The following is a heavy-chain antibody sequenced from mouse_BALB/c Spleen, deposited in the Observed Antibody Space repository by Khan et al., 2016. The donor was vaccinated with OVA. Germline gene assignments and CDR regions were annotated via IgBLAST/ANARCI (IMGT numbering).Heavy chain of an antibody. D-gene: IGHD2-2*01. Sequence: VQLKESGTVLARPGTSVKMSCKASGNTFTTNWMHWVKKRLGRGLEWIGAIYPENGDTSYNQKFKGKAKLTAVTSTSTAYMELSSLTNEDSAVYYCTRFGYLFAYWGQGTLVTVSA. CDR2: IYPENGDT. V-gene: IGHV1-5*01. J-gene: IGHJ3*01. CDR3: TRFGYLFAY. CDR1: GNTFTTNW.